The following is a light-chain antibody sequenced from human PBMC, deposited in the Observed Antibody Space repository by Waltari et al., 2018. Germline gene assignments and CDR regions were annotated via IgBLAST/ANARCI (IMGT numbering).Light chain of an antibody. Sequence: QTVVTQEPSFSVSPGGTVTLTCGLRSGSVPTTYYPSWYQQTPGPAPPPLISSTNTRASGAPDRISGSILGNKAALTITGAQADDESDYYCVLYMGGGILFGGGTKLTVL. CDR1: SGSVPTTYY. CDR3: VLYMGGGIL. V-gene: IGLV8-61*01. J-gene: IGLJ3*02. CDR2: STN.